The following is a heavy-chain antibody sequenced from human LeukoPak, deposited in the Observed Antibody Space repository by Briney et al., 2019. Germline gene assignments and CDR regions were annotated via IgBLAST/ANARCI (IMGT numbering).Heavy chain of an antibody. V-gene: IGHV1-18*01. Sequence: ASVKVSCKASGYTFTSYGISWVRQAPGQGLEWMGWISAYNGNTNYAQKLQGRVTMTTDTSTRTAYMELRSLRSDDTALYYCAREWAAAGTWDYWGQGTLVTVSS. CDR2: ISAYNGNT. CDR1: GYTFTSYG. CDR3: AREWAAAGTWDY. J-gene: IGHJ4*02. D-gene: IGHD6-13*01.